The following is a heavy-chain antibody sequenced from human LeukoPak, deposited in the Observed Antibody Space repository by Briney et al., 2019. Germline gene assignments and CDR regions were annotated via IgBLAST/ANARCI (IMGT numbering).Heavy chain of an antibody. J-gene: IGHJ4*02. D-gene: IGHD6-19*01. Sequence: PGGSLRLSCTASGFTFSSYAMRWVRQAPGKGLEWVSGISNSGGASTNYADSVKGRFTISRDNSKNTLYLQMNSLRADDTAVYYCAKKTGYSSGWYVEYWGQGTLVTVSS. V-gene: IGHV3-23*01. CDR2: ISNSGGAST. CDR1: GFTFSSYA. CDR3: AKKTGYSSGWYVEY.